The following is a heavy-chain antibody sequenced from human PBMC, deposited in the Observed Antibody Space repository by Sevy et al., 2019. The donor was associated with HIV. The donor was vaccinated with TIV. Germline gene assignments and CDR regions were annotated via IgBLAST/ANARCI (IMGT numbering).Heavy chain of an antibody. J-gene: IGHJ4*02. Sequence: GGSLRLSCAASGFTFSSYVMHWVRQAPGKGLEWVALIWYDGTIKYYADSVKGRFTISRDNSKDTLFLQMNSLTPEDTAVDYCARGRGYCGGDCYSIDYWGQGALVTVSS. CDR2: IWYDGTIK. V-gene: IGHV3-33*08. CDR3: ARGRGYCGGDCYSIDY. D-gene: IGHD2-21*02. CDR1: GFTFSSYV.